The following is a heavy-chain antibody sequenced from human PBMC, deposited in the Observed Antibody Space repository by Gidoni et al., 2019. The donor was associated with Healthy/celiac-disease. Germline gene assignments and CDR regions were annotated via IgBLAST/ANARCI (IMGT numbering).Heavy chain of an antibody. D-gene: IGHD4-17*01. CDR3: ARRMNYGDYPFDY. V-gene: IGHV3-7*01. CDR2: INQDGSEI. Sequence: EVQVVESGGGLVQPGGSRSLSCAASRFPFSSCWMRWVGQAPGKGLEWDANINQDGSEIYYGDSVKGRFTISRDNAKNSLYLQMNSLRAEDTAVYYCARRMNYGDYPFDYWGQGTLVIVSS. CDR1: RFPFSSCW. J-gene: IGHJ4*02.